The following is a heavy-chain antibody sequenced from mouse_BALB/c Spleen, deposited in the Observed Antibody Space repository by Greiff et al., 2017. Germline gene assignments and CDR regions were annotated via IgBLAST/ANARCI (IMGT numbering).Heavy chain of an antibody. Sequence: VKLVESGPGLVAPSQSLSITCTVSGFSLTSYGVHWVRQPPGKGLEWLGVIWAGGSTNYNSALMSRLSISKDNSKSQVFLKMNSLQTDDTAMYYCATLNWDRGFAYWGQGTLVTVSA. CDR3: ATLNWDRGFAY. CDR1: GFSLTSYG. D-gene: IGHD4-1*01. CDR2: IWAGGST. V-gene: IGHV2-9*02. J-gene: IGHJ3*01.